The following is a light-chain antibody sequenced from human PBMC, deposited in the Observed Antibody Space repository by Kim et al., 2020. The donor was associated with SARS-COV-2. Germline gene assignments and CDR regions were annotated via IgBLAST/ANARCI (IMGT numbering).Light chain of an antibody. Sequence: VSPEERATISRRGRQSGSSFLAWYQQRPGQAPRLLIYDASNSSTGIPARFSRSGWWIVFTITSSSLEPEDFAVYYGQQRSNWPPTFGGGTKVDIK. V-gene: IGKV3-11*01. CDR1: QSGSSF. J-gene: IGKJ4*01. CDR2: DAS. CDR3: QQRSNWPPT.